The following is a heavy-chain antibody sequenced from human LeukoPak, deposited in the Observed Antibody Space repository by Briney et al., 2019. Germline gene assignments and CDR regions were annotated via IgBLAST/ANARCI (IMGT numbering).Heavy chain of an antibody. V-gene: IGHV3-30-3*01. D-gene: IGHD6-19*01. CDR1: GFTFSSYA. CDR3: AKDTRLVEARLDY. Sequence: GGSLRLSCAASGFTFSSYAMHWVRQAPGKGLEWVAVVSYNGSNKYYADSVKGRFTISRDNSKNTLYLQMNSLRAEDTAAYYCAKDTRLVEARLDYWGQGTLVTVSS. J-gene: IGHJ4*02. CDR2: VSYNGSNK.